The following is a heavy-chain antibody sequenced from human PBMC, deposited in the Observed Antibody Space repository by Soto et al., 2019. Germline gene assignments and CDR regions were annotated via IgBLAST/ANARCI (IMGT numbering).Heavy chain of an antibody. J-gene: IGHJ6*02. D-gene: IGHD3-16*02. CDR1: GGSFSGYY. V-gene: IGHV4-34*01. CDR3: ARGRGQNYDYVWGSYSYKGYYYGMDV. CDR2: INHSGST. Sequence: PSETLSLTCAVYGGSFSGYYWSWIRQPPGKGLEWIGEINHSGSTNYNPSLKSRVTISVDTSKNQFSLKLSSVTAADTAVYYCARGRGQNYDYVWGSYSYKGYYYGMDVWGQGTTVTVYS.